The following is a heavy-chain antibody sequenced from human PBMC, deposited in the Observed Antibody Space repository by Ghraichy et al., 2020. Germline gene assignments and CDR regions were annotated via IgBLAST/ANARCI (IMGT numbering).Heavy chain of an antibody. J-gene: IGHJ6*02. Sequence: SETLSLTCAVSRGSFRGYSWTWIRQPPGKGLEWIWEMNDSGSTNHHPSLKSRVTISVDTAKNWFSLKLRSVTAADTAAYYCARATNRGGLDVWGPGTTVTVS. V-gene: IGHV4-34*01. CDR2: MNDSGST. CDR1: RGSFRGYS. D-gene: IGHD2/OR15-2a*01. CDR3: ARATNRGGLDV.